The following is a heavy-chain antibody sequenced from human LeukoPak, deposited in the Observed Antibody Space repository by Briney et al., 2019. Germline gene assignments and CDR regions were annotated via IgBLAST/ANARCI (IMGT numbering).Heavy chain of an antibody. V-gene: IGHV4-39*01. Sequence: SETLSLTCTVSGGSISSSSYYWGWIRQPPGKGLEWIGSIYYSGSTYYNPSLKSRVTISVDTSKNQFSLKLSSVTAADTAVYYCARWGSSGYYYPYYYGMDVWGQGTTVTVSS. J-gene: IGHJ6*02. CDR1: GGSISSSSYY. CDR2: IYYSGST. D-gene: IGHD3-22*01. CDR3: ARWGSSGYYYPYYYGMDV.